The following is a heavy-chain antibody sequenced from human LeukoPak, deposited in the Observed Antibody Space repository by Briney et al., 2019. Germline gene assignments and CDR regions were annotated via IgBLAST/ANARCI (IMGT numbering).Heavy chain of an antibody. J-gene: IGHJ6*03. CDR2: IIPIFGTA. CDR3: ARVVTEYDFPSRNIYYMDV. Sequence: GASVKVSCKASGGTFSSYAISWVRQAPGQGLEWMGGIIPIFGTANYAQKFQGRVTITTDESTSTAYMELSSLRSEDTAVYYCARVVTEYDFPSRNIYYMDVWGKGTTVTVSS. V-gene: IGHV1-69*05. D-gene: IGHD3-3*01. CDR1: GGTFSSYA.